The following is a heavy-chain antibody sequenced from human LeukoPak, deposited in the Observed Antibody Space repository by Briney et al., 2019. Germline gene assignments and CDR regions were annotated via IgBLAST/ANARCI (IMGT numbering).Heavy chain of an antibody. J-gene: IGHJ6*03. CDR1: GGSISGYY. Sequence: SETLSLTCAVYGGSISGYYYRWIRQPPGKGLEWIGEINHSGSTNYNPSLKSRVTISVDTSKNQFSLKLSSVTAAATAVYYCARLVGSGWHRRSYYYYYMDVWGKGTTVTVSS. CDR3: ARLVGSGWHRRSYYYYYMDV. D-gene: IGHD6-19*01. CDR2: INHSGST. V-gene: IGHV4-34*01.